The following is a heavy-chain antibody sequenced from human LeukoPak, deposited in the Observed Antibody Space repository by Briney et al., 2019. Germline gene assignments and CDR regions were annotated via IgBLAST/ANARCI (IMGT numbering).Heavy chain of an antibody. CDR3: ARGHGGSYAPQDWYFDL. CDR2: ISGSGGST. J-gene: IGHJ2*01. Sequence: GGSLRLSCAASGFTFSSYAMSWVRQAPGKGLEWVSAISGSGGSTYYADSVKGRFTISRDNSKNTLYLQMNSLRAEDTAVYYCARGHGGSYAPQDWYFDLWGRGTLVTVSS. V-gene: IGHV3-23*01. D-gene: IGHD1-26*01. CDR1: GFTFSSYA.